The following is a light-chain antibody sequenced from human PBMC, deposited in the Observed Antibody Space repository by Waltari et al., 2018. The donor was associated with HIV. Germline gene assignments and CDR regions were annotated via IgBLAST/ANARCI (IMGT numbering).Light chain of an antibody. Sequence: DIQMTQSPSSLSTSVGDRVTITCRASQSISNYLNWYQQKPGKAPKLLLYAASSLQSGVPSRFSGSGSGTDFTLTISSLQPEDFAIYYCQQSYSTPGTFGQGTRWESN. J-gene: IGKJ1*01. CDR2: AAS. V-gene: IGKV1-39*01. CDR1: QSISNY. CDR3: QQSYSTPGT.